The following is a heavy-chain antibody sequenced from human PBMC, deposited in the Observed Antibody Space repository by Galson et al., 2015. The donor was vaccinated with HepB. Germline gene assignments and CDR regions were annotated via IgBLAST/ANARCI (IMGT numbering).Heavy chain of an antibody. CDR2: TYYRSKWYN. CDR1: GDSVSSHSAA. J-gene: IGHJ3*02. CDR3: ARDNTGYSSGWAGMGDAFDI. D-gene: IGHD6-19*01. Sequence: CAISGDSVSSHSAAWNWIRQSPSRGLEWLGRTYYRSKWYNDYAVSVKSRITINPDTSKNQFSLQLNSATPEDTAVYYCARDNTGYSSGWAGMGDAFDIWGQGTMVTVSS. V-gene: IGHV6-1*01.